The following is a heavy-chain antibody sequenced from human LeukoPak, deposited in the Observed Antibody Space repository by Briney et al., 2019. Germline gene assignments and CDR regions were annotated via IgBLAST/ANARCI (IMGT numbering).Heavy chain of an antibody. Sequence: SETLSLTCAVYGGSFSGYYWSWIRQPPGKGLEWIGEINHSGSTNYNPSLKSRVTISVDTSKNQFSLKLSSVTAADTAVYYCASFLPLTGLDYWGQGTLVTVSS. CDR2: INHSGST. CDR1: GGSFSGYY. CDR3: ASFLPLTGLDY. D-gene: IGHD3-9*01. J-gene: IGHJ4*02. V-gene: IGHV4-34*01.